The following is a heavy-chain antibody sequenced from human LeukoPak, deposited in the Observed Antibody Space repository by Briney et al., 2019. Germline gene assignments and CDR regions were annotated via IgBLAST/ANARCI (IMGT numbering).Heavy chain of an antibody. CDR1: GFTFTSYN. V-gene: IGHV3-21*01. Sequence: PGGSLRLSCAASGFTFTSYNMNWVRQAPGKGLEWVSSITSSSSYVYYADSVKGRFTISRDNAKNSLYLQMNSLRAEDTAVYYCARLSYPLVVVVASFDYWGQGTLVTVSS. J-gene: IGHJ4*02. D-gene: IGHD2-15*01. CDR3: ARLSYPLVVVVASFDY. CDR2: ITSSSSYV.